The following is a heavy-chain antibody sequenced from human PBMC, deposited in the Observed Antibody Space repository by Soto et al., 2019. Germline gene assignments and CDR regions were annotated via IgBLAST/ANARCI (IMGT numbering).Heavy chain of an antibody. CDR3: AKDIGDIVVVVAADRSNGAFDI. V-gene: IGHV3-9*01. Sequence: EVQLVESGGGLVQPGRSLRLSCAASGFTFDDYAMHWVRQAPGKGLEWVSGISWNSGSIGYADSVKGRFTISRDNAKNSLYLQMNSLRAEDTALYYCAKDIGDIVVVVAADRSNGAFDIWGQGTMVTVSS. CDR2: ISWNSGSI. D-gene: IGHD2-15*01. J-gene: IGHJ3*02. CDR1: GFTFDDYA.